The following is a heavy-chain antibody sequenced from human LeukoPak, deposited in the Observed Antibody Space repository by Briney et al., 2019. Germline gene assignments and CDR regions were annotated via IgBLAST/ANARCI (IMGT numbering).Heavy chain of an antibody. V-gene: IGHV1-18*01. CDR1: GYTFTSYG. J-gene: IGHJ5*02. D-gene: IGHD6-13*01. CDR2: ISAYNGNT. Sequence: ALVKVSCKASGYTFTSYGISWVRQAPGQGLEWMGWISAYNGNTNYAQKLQGRVTMTTDTSTSTAYMELRSLRSDDTAVYYCARDSVAAAGINWFDPWGQGTLVTVSS. CDR3: ARDSVAAAGINWFDP.